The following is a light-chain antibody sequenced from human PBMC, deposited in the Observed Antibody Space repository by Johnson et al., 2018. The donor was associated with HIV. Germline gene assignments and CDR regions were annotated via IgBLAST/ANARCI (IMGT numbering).Light chain of an antibody. CDR1: SSNIGNNY. CDR3: GTWDSSLRAGGSCG. CDR2: DNN. Sequence: HSVLTQPPSVSAAPGQKVTISCSGNSSNIGNNYVSWYQQLPGTAPKVLIYDNNKRPSGIPDRFSGSKSGTSATLGITGLQTGDEADYYCGTWDSSLRAGGSCGFGTGTRVSDL. V-gene: IGLV1-51*01. J-gene: IGLJ1*01.